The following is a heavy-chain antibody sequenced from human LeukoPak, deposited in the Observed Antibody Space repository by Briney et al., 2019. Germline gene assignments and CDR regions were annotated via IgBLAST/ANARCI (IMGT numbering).Heavy chain of an antibody. D-gene: IGHD3-22*01. CDR3: ARDNGEGYYYDSSGYYFDY. J-gene: IGHJ4*02. CDR1: GGAFSSYA. V-gene: IGHV1-69*06. CDR2: IIPIFGTA. Sequence: GASVKVSCKASGGAFSSYAISWVRQAPGQGLEWMGGIIPIFGTANYAQKFQGRVTITADKSTSTAYMEQSSLRSEDTAVYYCARDNGEGYYYDSSGYYFDYWGQGTLVTVSS.